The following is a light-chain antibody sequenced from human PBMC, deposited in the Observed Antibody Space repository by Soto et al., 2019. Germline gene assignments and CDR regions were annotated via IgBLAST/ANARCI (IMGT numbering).Light chain of an antibody. Sequence: QSVLTQPASVSGSPGQSITISCTGTSSGVGGYNYVSWYQHHPGKAPKLIIYDVTNRPSGVSNPFSGSKSGNTASLTISVLQPEDEADYYCSSYTTSNTRQIVFGTGTKVTVL. V-gene: IGLV2-14*03. CDR3: SSYTTSNTRQIV. CDR2: DVT. J-gene: IGLJ1*01. CDR1: SSGVGGYNY.